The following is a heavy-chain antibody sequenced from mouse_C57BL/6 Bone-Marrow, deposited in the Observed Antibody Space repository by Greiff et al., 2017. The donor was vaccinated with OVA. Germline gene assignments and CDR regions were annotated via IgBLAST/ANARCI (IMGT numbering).Heavy chain of an antibody. CDR2: IYPRSGNT. D-gene: IGHD2-3*01. CDR3: ARGDGFNYAMDY. Sequence: QVQLQQSGAELVRPGASVKLSCKASGYTFTSYGISWVKQRTGQGLEWIGEIYPRSGNTYYNEKFKGKATLTADKSSSTAYMELRILTSEDSAVYFCARGDGFNYAMDYWGQGTSVTVSS. V-gene: IGHV1-81*01. J-gene: IGHJ4*01. CDR1: GYTFTSYG.